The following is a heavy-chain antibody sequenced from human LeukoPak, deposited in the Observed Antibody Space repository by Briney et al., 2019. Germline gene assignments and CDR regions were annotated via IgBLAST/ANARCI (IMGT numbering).Heavy chain of an antibody. J-gene: IGHJ4*02. CDR2: ISGSGGST. CDR1: GFTFSSYA. D-gene: IGHD3-3*01. CDR3: AKVAGYDFWSGYSD. Sequence: GGSLRLSCAASGFTFSSYAMSWVRQAPGKGLEWVSAISGSGGSTYYAGSVKGRFTISRDNSKNTLYLQMNSLRAEDTAVYYCAKVAGYDFWSGYSDWGQGTLVTVSS. V-gene: IGHV3-23*01.